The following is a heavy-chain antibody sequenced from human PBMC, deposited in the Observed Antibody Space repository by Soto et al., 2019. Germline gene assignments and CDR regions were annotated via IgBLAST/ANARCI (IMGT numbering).Heavy chain of an antibody. CDR3: AKEGNSDPTGYYTFDQ. D-gene: IGHD3-9*01. V-gene: IGHV3-23*01. CDR2: LTGSGRSP. J-gene: IGHJ4*02. Sequence: GGSLRLSCAASGFTFSSYAMSWVRQAPGQGLEWVSALTGSGRSPYYADSVMGRFTISRDNAKNTLYLQMDSLRAEDKAVYYCAKEGNSDPTGYYTFDQWSQGNLVTVSS. CDR1: GFTFSSYA.